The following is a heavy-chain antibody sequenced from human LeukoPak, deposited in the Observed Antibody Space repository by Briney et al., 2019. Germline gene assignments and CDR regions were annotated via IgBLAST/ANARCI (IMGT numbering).Heavy chain of an antibody. J-gene: IGHJ5*02. V-gene: IGHV4-39*07. D-gene: IGHD3-10*01. CDR3: ARANGSGSYNWFDP. CDR1: GDSIITSSAY. CDR2: VYYSGST. Sequence: PSETLSLTCTVSGDSIITSSAYWGWIRQPPGKGLEWIGSVYYSGSTYYSPSLKSRVTISVDTSKNQFSLKLSSVTAADTAVYYCARANGSGSYNWFDPWGQGTLVTVSS.